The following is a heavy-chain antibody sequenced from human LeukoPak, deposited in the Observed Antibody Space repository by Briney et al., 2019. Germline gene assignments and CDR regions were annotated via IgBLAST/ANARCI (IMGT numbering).Heavy chain of an antibody. CDR2: INADTGNT. CDR3: AKDYTQYNWIFDY. D-gene: IGHD1-20*01. CDR1: GYTFTTYT. Sequence: ASVKVSCKASGYTFTTYTMHWVRQAPGQRLEWMGWINADTGNTKCSQEFQGRLTITRDTSASTVYMDLSSLKSEDMAVYYCAKDYTQYNWIFDYWGQGTLVTVSS. V-gene: IGHV1-3*03. J-gene: IGHJ4*02.